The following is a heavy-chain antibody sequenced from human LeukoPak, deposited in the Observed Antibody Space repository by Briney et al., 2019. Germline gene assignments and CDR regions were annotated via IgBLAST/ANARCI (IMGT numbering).Heavy chain of an antibody. CDR3: ARDQYCSGGSCYRIFDY. D-gene: IGHD2-15*01. V-gene: IGHV3-23*01. J-gene: IGHJ4*02. Sequence: SGGSLRLSCAASGFTFSSYAMSWVRQAPGKGLEWVSAISGSGGSTYYADSVEGRFTISRDNSKNTLYLQMNSLRAEDTAVYYCARDQYCSGGSCYRIFDYWGQGTLVTVSS. CDR2: ISGSGGST. CDR1: GFTFSSYA.